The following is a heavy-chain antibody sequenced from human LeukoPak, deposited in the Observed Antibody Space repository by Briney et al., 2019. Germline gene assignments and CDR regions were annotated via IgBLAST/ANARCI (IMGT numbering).Heavy chain of an antibody. D-gene: IGHD3-22*01. CDR3: AKMLVTYYYDSSGYYALGDAFDI. CDR1: GFTFGDYT. J-gene: IGHJ3*02. V-gene: IGHV3-23*01. Sequence: PGGSLRLSCTASGFTFGDYTMSWFRQAPGKGLEWVSAISGSGGSTYYADSVKGRFTISRDNSKNTLYLQMNSLRAEDTAVYYCAKMLVTYYYDSSGYYALGDAFDIWGQGTMVTVSS. CDR2: ISGSGGST.